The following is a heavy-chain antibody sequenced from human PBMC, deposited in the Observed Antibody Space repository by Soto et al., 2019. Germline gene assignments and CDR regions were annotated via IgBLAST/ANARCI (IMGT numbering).Heavy chain of an antibody. Sequence: GESLKISCKGSGYSFTRNWIGWVRQMPGKGLEWMGIIYPGDSNIKYSPSFQGQVSISADKSINTAYMELSSLRSEDTAVYYCARGMSSSWPYYYGMDVWGQGTTVTVSS. CDR2: IYPGDSNI. CDR1: GYSFTRNW. CDR3: ARGMSSSWPYYYGMDV. D-gene: IGHD6-13*01. J-gene: IGHJ6*02. V-gene: IGHV5-51*01.